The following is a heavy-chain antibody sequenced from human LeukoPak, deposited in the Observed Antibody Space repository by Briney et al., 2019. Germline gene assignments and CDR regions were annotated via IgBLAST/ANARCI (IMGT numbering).Heavy chain of an antibody. CDR2: IRSKTYGETI. V-gene: IGHV3-49*04. CDR1: GFTFGGYA. J-gene: IGHJ4*02. D-gene: IGHD5-12*01. CDR3: TRAGGYDNYFDY. Sequence: GGSLRLSCTASGFTFGGYAMSGVRQAPGKGLEWVVFIRSKTYGETIEYAASVKGRFNISRDDSKSIAYLQMNSLKIEDTAVYYCTRAGGYDNYFDYWGQGTLVTVSS.